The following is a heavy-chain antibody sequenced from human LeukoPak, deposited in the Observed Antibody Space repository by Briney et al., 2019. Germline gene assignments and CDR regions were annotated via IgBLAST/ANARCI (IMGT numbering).Heavy chain of an antibody. CDR1: GGSFSGYY. D-gene: IGHD3-22*01. J-gene: IGHJ4*02. CDR2: INHSGST. Sequence: SETLSLTCAVYGGSFSGYYWSWIRQPPGKGLEWIGEINHSGSTNYNPSLKSRVTISVDTSKNQFSLKLSSVTAADTAVYYCAGGNYYDSSGCYYVIGIDYWGQGTLVTVSS. CDR3: AGGNYYDSSGCYYVIGIDY. V-gene: IGHV4-34*01.